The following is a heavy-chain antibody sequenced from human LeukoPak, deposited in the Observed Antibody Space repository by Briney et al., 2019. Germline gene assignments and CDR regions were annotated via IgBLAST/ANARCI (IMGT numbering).Heavy chain of an antibody. CDR1: GYAFTSYD. CDR2: MNPNSGNT. CDR3: ARASLRYFDWLPPRGWFDP. Sequence: ASVKVSCKASGYAFTSYDINWVRQATGQGLEWMGWMNPNSGNTGYAQKFQGRVTMTRNTSISTAYVELSSLRSEDTAVYYCARASLRYFDWLPPRGWFDPWGQGTLVTVSS. V-gene: IGHV1-8*01. D-gene: IGHD3-9*01. J-gene: IGHJ5*02.